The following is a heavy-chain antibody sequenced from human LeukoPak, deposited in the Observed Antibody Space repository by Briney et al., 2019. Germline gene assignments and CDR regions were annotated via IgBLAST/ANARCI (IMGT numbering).Heavy chain of an antibody. CDR1: GYTFTTYG. Sequence: ASVKVSCKTSGYTFTTYGISWVRQAPGQGLEWMGWISAYNGNTNYAQKLQGRVTMTTDTSTSTAYMELRSLRSDDTAVYYCASYDTLVRRVIAHRGTIDYWGQGTLVTVSS. CDR3: ASYDTLVRRVIAHRGTIDY. D-gene: IGHD3-10*01. V-gene: IGHV1-18*04. J-gene: IGHJ4*02. CDR2: ISAYNGNT.